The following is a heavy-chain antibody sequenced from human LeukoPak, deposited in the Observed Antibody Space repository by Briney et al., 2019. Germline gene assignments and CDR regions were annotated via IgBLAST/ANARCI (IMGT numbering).Heavy chain of an antibody. CDR1: GGSISSYY. Sequence: SETLSLTCTVSGGSISSYYWSWIRQPPGKGLEWIGYIYYSGSTNYNPSLKSRVTISVDTSKNQFSLKLSSVTAADTAMYYCARAGCSGGSCYGSRGAFDIWGQGTMVTVSS. D-gene: IGHD2-15*01. J-gene: IGHJ3*02. CDR2: IYYSGST. V-gene: IGHV4-59*12. CDR3: ARAGCSGGSCYGSRGAFDI.